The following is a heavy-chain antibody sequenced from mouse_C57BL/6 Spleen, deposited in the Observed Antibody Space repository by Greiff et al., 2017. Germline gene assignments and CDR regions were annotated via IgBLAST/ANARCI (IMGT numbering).Heavy chain of an antibody. Sequence: QVQLQQPGAELVRPGSSVKLSCKASGYTFTSYWMHWVKQRPIQGLEWIGNIDPSDSETHYNQKFKDKATLTVDKSSSTAYMQLSSLTSEDSAVYYCARHDYEDWYFDVWGTGTTVTVSA. J-gene: IGHJ1*03. CDR2: IDPSDSET. CDR3: ARHDYEDWYFDV. CDR1: GYTFTSYW. D-gene: IGHD2-4*01. V-gene: IGHV1-52*01.